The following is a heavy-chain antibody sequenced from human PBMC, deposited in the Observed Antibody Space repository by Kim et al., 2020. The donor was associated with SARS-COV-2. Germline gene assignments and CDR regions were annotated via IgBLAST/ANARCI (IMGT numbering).Heavy chain of an antibody. J-gene: IGHJ6*02. CDR2: ISGSGGST. Sequence: GGSLRLSCAASASTFSSYAMSWVSQAPGKGLEWVSAISGSGGSTYYADSVKGRFTISRDNSKNTLYLQMNSLRAEDTAVYYCAKIHAPPIPMVRGVIISRDYYGMDVWGQGTTVTVSS. D-gene: IGHD3-10*01. V-gene: IGHV3-23*01. CDR1: ASTFSSYA. CDR3: AKIHAPPIPMVRGVIISRDYYGMDV.